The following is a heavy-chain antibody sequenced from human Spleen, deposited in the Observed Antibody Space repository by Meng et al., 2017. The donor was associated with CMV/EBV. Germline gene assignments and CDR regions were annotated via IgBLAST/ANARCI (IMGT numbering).Heavy chain of an antibody. V-gene: IGHV3-7*01. D-gene: IGHD3-10*01. CDR1: GFTFSRYW. CDR2: IKQDGGEK. J-gene: IGHJ4*02. CDR3: ASAWFGELFVY. Sequence: GESLKISCAASGFTFSRYWMNWVRQAPGKGLEWVANIKQDGGEKYYVDSVKGRFTISRDNAKNSLYLQMNSLRAEDTAVYYCASAWFGELFVYWGQGTLVTVSS.